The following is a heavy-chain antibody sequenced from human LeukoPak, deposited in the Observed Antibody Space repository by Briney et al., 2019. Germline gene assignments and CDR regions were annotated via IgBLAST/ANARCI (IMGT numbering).Heavy chain of an antibody. Sequence: SETLSLTCAVYGGSFSGYYWSWIRQPPGKGLEWIGGINHSGSTNYNPSLKSRVTISVDTSKNQFSLNLSSVTAADTAVYYCARGRAVAAPPLTDWGQGTLVTVSS. CDR1: GGSFSGYY. CDR2: INHSGST. CDR3: ARGRAVAAPPLTD. D-gene: IGHD6-19*01. V-gene: IGHV4-34*01. J-gene: IGHJ4*02.